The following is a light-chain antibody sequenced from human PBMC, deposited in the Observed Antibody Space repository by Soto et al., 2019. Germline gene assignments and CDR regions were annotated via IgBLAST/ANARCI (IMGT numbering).Light chain of an antibody. Sequence: DIQMTQSPSTLSASVGDRVTITCRASQSISSWLAWYQQKPGKAPKLLIYKASSLESGVPSRFSGSGSGTEFTLTISSLQPDDFATYYRQSGDTFGQGTKLEIK. CDR2: KAS. J-gene: IGKJ2*01. V-gene: IGKV1-5*03. CDR3: QSGDT. CDR1: QSISSW.